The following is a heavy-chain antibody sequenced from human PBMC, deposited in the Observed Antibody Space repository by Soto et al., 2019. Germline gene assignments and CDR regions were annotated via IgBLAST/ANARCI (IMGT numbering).Heavy chain of an antibody. CDR1: GGSISSGGYY. CDR2: IYYSGST. V-gene: IGHV4-31*03. D-gene: IGHD6-13*01. Sequence: PSETLSLTCTVSGGSISSGGYYWSWIRQHPGKGLEWIGYIYYSGSTYYNPSLKSRVTISVDTSKNQFSLKLSSVTAADTAVYYCARERGSSSWDAGGDYWGQGTLVTVSS. CDR3: ARERGSSSWDAGGDY. J-gene: IGHJ4*02.